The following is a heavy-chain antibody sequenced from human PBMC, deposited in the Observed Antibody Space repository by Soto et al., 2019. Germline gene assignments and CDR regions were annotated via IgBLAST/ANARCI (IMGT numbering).Heavy chain of an antibody. D-gene: IGHD3-10*01. Sequence: SETLSLTCTVTGDSITSGGYYWSWIRQHPGKGLEWLGYIYGSGGSGSTLYNPSLESRITLSVDTSKTQFSLNLSSVTVADTAVYFCARKQAGYFYGIDYWGQGTLVTVSS. CDR3: ARKQAGYFYGIDY. CDR1: GDSITSGGYY. J-gene: IGHJ4*02. V-gene: IGHV4-31*03. CDR2: IYGSGGSGST.